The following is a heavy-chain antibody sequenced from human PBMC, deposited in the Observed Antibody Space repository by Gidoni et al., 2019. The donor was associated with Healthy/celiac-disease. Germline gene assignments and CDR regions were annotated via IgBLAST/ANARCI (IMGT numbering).Heavy chain of an antibody. CDR3: ASVVWFGEFYYYYYMDV. D-gene: IGHD3-10*01. V-gene: IGHV3-11*03. CDR2: TSSSSSYP. J-gene: IGHJ6*03. CDR1: GFTCSDYY. Sequence: SCAASGFTCSDYYMSWVRQAPGKGLEWVSSTSSSSSYPNYADSVKGRFTISRDNAKNSLYLQMNSLGASDTAVYYFASVVWFGEFYYYYYMDVWRNGPTVTVSS.